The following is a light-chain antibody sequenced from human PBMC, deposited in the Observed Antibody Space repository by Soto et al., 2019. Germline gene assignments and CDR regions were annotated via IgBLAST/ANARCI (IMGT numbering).Light chain of an antibody. CDR1: SSNIETNP. Sequence: QAVVTQPPSVSAAPGQTVTVSCSGGSSNIETNPVSWYQQLPGAAPKLVIFDNSNRPSATPDRFSGSKSGTSATLGIAGLQTGDEADYYCAAWDSSLGLFLFGGGTKLTVL. CDR2: DNS. V-gene: IGLV1-51*01. CDR3: AAWDSSLGLFL. J-gene: IGLJ3*02.